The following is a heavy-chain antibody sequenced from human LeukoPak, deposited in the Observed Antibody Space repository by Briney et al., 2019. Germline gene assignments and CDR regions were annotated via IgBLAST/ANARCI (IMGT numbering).Heavy chain of an antibody. V-gene: IGHV1-2*02. CDR3: ARYPIFGVVVVKGMDV. Sequence: ASVKVSCKASGYTFTGYYMHWVRQAPGQGLEWMGWINPNSGGTNYAQKFQGRVTTTRDTSVSTAYMELSRLRSDDTAVYYCARYPIFGVVVVKGMDVWGQGTTVTVSS. CDR1: GYTFTGYY. CDR2: INPNSGGT. J-gene: IGHJ6*02. D-gene: IGHD3-3*01.